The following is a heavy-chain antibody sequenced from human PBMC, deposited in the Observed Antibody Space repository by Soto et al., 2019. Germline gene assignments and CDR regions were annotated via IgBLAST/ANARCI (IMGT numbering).Heavy chain of an antibody. D-gene: IGHD3-10*01. CDR3: AKSAMVRGGGWFDP. V-gene: IGHV3-23*01. CDR2: MSGSGGNT. J-gene: IGHJ5*02. CDR1: RFTFSTYG. Sequence: EVQLLESGGGLVQPGGSLRLSCAASRFTFSTYGMSWVRQAPGKGLEWVSDMSGSGGNTYYADSVKGRFTISRDNSKNTLYLQMNSLRAEDTAVYYCAKSAMVRGGGWFDPWGQGTLVTVSS.